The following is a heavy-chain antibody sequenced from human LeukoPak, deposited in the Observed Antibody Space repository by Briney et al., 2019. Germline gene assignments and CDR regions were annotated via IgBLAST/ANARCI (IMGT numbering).Heavy chain of an antibody. D-gene: IGHD6-19*01. CDR2: IYYSGST. J-gene: IGHJ4*02. CDR3: ASGRGVIKQWLYY. CDR1: GGSISSYY. Sequence: ASETLSLTCTVSGGSISSYYWSWIRQPPGKGLEWIGYIYYSGSTNYNPSLKSRVTISVDTSKNQFSLKLSSVTAADTAVYYCASGRGVIKQWLYYWGQGTLVTVSS. V-gene: IGHV4-59*01.